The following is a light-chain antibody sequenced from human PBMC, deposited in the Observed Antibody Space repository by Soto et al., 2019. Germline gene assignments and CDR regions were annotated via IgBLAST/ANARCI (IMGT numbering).Light chain of an antibody. V-gene: IGKV3-11*01. CDR2: DAS. J-gene: IGKJ5*01. Sequence: EIVLTQSPATLSLSPGERATLSCRASQSVSSYLAWYQQKPGQAPRLLIYDASNRATGIPARFSGSGSGTDFTRTISSLEPEYFAVYYCQQRSNWISVGQGTRMEIK. CDR3: QQRSNWIS. CDR1: QSVSSY.